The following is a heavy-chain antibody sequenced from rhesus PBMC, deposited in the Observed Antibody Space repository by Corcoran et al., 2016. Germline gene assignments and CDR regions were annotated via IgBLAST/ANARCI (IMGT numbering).Heavy chain of an antibody. D-gene: IGHD5-36*01. Sequence: QVQLQESGPGLVKPSETLPLTCAVSGVSLSVDYYLSWFRQPPGKGLEWIGYIYGSGGGTNYNPSLKNRVTISIDTSKNQFSLKLSSVTAADTAVYYCARGELRLLYWGQGVLVTVSS. CDR1: GVSLSVDYY. V-gene: IGHV4-106*01. CDR3: ARGELRLLY. J-gene: IGHJ4*01. CDR2: IYGSGGGT.